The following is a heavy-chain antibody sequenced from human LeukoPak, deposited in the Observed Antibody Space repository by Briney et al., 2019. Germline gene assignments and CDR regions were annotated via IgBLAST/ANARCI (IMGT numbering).Heavy chain of an antibody. CDR1: GYTFTGYY. CDR3: AKALWFGDFVLDP. CDR2: INPDSGGT. V-gene: IGHV1-2*02. Sequence: ASVKVSCKASGYTFTGYYMHWVRQAPGQGLEWMGWINPDSGGTNYAQKFQGRVTMTRDTSISTAYMELSRLRSDDTAVYYCAKALWFGDFVLDPWGQGTLVTVSS. D-gene: IGHD3-10*01. J-gene: IGHJ5*02.